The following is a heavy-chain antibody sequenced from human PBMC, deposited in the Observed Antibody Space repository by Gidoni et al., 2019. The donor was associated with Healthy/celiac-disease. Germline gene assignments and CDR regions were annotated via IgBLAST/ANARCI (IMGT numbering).Heavy chain of an antibody. J-gene: IGHJ3*02. D-gene: IGHD1-7*01. Sequence: EVQLVESGGGLVKPGGSLRLSCAASGFTVSNAWMSWVRQAPGKGLEWVGRIKSKTDGGTTDYAAPVKGRFTISRDDSKNTLYLQMNSLKTEDTAVYYCQTGTTWDDAFDIWGQGTMVTVSS. CDR1: GFTVSNAW. V-gene: IGHV3-15*01. CDR3: QTGTTWDDAFDI. CDR2: IKSKTDGGTT.